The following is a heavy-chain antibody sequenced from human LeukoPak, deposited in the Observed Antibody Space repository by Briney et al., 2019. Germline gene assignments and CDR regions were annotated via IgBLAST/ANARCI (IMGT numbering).Heavy chain of an antibody. CDR3: ARGLGEGYPDS. D-gene: IGHD5-24*01. CDR2: INHSRGT. Sequence: PSETLSLTCAVHGGSFNGFYWTWMRQAPGKGPEWIGEINHSRGTSYTASLWSRVTISQDTSKNHFSLKLTSVTAADTAVYYCARGLGEGYPDSWGQGTLVIVSS. J-gene: IGHJ4*02. CDR1: GGSFNGFY. V-gene: IGHV4-34*01.